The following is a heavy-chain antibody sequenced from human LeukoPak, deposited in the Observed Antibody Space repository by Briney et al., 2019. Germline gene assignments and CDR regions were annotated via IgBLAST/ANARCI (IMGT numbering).Heavy chain of an antibody. Sequence: GGSLRLSCAASECTVSSNYMSWVRQAPGKGLEWVSVIYSGGSTYYADSVKGRFTISRDNSKNTLYLQMNSLRAEDTAVYYCARDYGDYRILDYWGQGTLVTVSS. CDR2: IYSGGST. D-gene: IGHD4-17*01. V-gene: IGHV3-53*01. J-gene: IGHJ4*02. CDR3: ARDYGDYRILDY. CDR1: ECTVSSNY.